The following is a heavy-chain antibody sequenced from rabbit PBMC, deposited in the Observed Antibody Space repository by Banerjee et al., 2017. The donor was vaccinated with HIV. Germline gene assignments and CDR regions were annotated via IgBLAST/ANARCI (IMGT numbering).Heavy chain of an antibody. V-gene: IGHV1S40*01. CDR3: ARDLAGVFGWNLNL. Sequence: QSLEESGGDLVKPGASLTLPCTASGFSFSNKYVMCWVRQAPGKGLEWIACINTSSGNTVYASWAKGRFTISKTSSTTVTLQMTSLTAADTATYFCARDLAGVFGWNLNLWCQGTLVTVS. J-gene: IGHJ4*01. CDR1: GFSFSNKYV. CDR2: INTSSGNT. D-gene: IGHD4-1*01.